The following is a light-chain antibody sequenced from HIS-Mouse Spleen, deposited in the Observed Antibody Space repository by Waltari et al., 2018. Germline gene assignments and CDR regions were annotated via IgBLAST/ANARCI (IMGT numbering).Light chain of an antibody. Sequence: SYELTQPPSVSVSPGQTARITCSGDALPKKYAYWYQQKSGQAPVLVIYEDSKRPSGIPVRFSGSCSGTTATLTISGAQVEDEANYYCYSTDSSGNHRVFGGRTKLTVL. CDR2: EDS. CDR1: ALPKKY. CDR3: YSTDSSGNHRV. V-gene: IGLV3-10*01. J-gene: IGLJ2*01.